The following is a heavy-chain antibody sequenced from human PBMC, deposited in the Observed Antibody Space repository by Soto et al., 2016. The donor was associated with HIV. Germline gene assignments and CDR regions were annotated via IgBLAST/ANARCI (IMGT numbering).Heavy chain of an antibody. CDR1: GFTFSNAW. CDR2: IKSKTDGGTT. Sequence: EVQLVESGGGLVKPGGSLRLSCAASGFTFSNAWMSWVRQAPGKGLEWVGRIKSKTDGGTTDYAAPVKGRFTISRDDSKNTLYLQMNSLKTEDTAVYYCTTFMITFGGPSVKVFDYWGQGTLVTVSS. CDR3: TTFMITFGGPSVKVFDY. V-gene: IGHV3-15*01. D-gene: IGHD3-16*01. J-gene: IGHJ4*02.